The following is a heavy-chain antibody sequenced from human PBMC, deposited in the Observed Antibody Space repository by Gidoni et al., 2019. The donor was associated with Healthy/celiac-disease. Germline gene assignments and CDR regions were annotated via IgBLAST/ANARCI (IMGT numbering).Heavy chain of an antibody. V-gene: IGHV1-18*01. CDR2: ISAYNGNT. J-gene: IGHJ6*02. D-gene: IGHD4-17*01. CDR1: GYTFTSYG. CDR3: ASSPYGEDTPYYYGMDV. Sequence: QVQLVQSGAEVKKPGASVKVSCKASGYTFTSYGISWVRQAPGQGLEWMGWISAYNGNTNYAQKLQGRVTMTTDTSTSTAYMELRSLRSDDTAVYYCASSPYGEDTPYYYGMDVWGQGTTVTVSS.